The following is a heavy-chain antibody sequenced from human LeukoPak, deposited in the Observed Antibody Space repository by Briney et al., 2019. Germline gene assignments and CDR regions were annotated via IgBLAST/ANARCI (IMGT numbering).Heavy chain of an antibody. CDR1: GFSFSDHN. J-gene: IGHJ3*02. V-gene: IGHV3-72*01. D-gene: IGHD4-23*01. Sequence: GGSLRLSCAASGFSFSDHNMDWVRQAPGKGLEWVGRTRNRAKSYTTEYAASVTGRFTISRDDSKNSLYLQMNSLKTEDTAVYYCARTVVSGAFDIWGQGTMVTVSS. CDR3: ARTVVSGAFDI. CDR2: TRNRAKSYTT.